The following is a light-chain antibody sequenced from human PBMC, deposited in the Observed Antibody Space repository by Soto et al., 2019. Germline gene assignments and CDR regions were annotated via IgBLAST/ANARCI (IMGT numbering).Light chain of an antibody. Sequence: QLVLTQPSSHSASSGASVRLTFLLSSGFSVGDVWRKLYQQNPGNPPRYLLYYHSDSNKCQCYGVPSRFSGANDASANAGILLISGLQPEDEADYYYGTWHSNSKTRVFGGGTKVTVL. CDR1: SGFSVGDVW. CDR2: YHSDSNK. CDR3: GTWHSNSKTRV. V-gene: IGLV5-52*01. J-gene: IGLJ3*02.